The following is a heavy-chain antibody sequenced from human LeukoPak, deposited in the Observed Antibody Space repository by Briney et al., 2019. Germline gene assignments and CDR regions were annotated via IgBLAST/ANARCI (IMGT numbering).Heavy chain of an antibody. CDR2: ISAYNGNT. CDR3: ARVLTGTTTGYYYFYMDV. D-gene: IGHD1-7*01. J-gene: IGHJ6*03. V-gene: IGHV1-18*01. CDR1: GYTFTSYG. Sequence: SVKVSRKASGYTFTSYGISWVRQAPGQGLEWMGCISAYNGNTNYAQKLQGRVTMTTDKSTSTAYMELRSLRSDDTAVYYCARVLTGTTTGYYYFYMDVWGKGTTVTVSS.